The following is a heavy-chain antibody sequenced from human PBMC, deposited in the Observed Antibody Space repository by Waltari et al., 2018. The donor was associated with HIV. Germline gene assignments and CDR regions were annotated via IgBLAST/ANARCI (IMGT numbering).Heavy chain of an antibody. CDR2: MTPSSGNT. CDR1: GYSFTSYD. J-gene: IGHJ4*02. CDR3: ARGGNTHTHFAY. Sequence: QVQLVQSGAEVKKPGASVKVSCKASGYSFTSYDINWVRQATGQGLEWMGWMTPSSGNTGSAQKFQGRVTMSRNTSVSTVYMELSTLTSDDTAIYFCARGGNTHTHFAYWGQGTLVTVSS. D-gene: IGHD1-1*01. V-gene: IGHV1-8*01.